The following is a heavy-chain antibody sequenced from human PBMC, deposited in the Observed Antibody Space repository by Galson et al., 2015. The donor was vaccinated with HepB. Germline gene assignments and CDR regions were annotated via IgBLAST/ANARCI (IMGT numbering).Heavy chain of an antibody. V-gene: IGHV3-48*01. CDR2: ISSSSSTI. J-gene: IGHJ6*03. CDR3: ARVGDDTENYYYMDV. D-gene: IGHD2-21*01. Sequence: SLRLSCAASGFTFSSYSMNWVRQAPGKGLEWVPYISSSSSTIYYADSVKGRFTISRDNAKNSLYLQMNSLRAEDTAVYYCARVGDDTENYYYMDVWGKGTTVTVSS. CDR1: GFTFSSYS.